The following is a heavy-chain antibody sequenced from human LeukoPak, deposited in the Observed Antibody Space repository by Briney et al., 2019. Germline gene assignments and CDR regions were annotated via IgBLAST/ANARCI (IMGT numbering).Heavy chain of an antibody. D-gene: IGHD6-19*01. V-gene: IGHV3-20*04. CDR3: ARERGSSGWEIIDY. CDR1: GFTFYDYG. Sequence: PGGSLRLSCAASGFTFYDYGMSWVRQAPGKGLEWVSGIIRNGGSTGYAGSVKGRFTISRDNAKNSLYLQMNSLRAEDRALYYCARERGSSGWEIIDYWGQGTLVTVSS. CDR2: IIRNGGST. J-gene: IGHJ4*02.